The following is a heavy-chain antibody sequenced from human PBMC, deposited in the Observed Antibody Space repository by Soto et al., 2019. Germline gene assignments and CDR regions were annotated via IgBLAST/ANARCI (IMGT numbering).Heavy chain of an antibody. CDR1: GGSISSGGYY. CDR3: ARDKFRGGYDSDLFDY. Sequence: PSETLSLTCTVSGGSISSGGYYWSWIRQHPGKGLEWIGYIYYSGSTYYNPSLKSRVTISVDTSKNQFSLKLSSVTAADTAVYYCARDKFRGGYDSDLFDYWGQGTLVTVSS. V-gene: IGHV4-31*03. D-gene: IGHD5-12*01. CDR2: IYYSGST. J-gene: IGHJ4*02.